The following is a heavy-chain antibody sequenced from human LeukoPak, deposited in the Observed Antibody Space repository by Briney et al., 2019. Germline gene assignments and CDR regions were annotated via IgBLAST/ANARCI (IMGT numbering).Heavy chain of an antibody. V-gene: IGHV4-59*01. J-gene: IGHJ4*02. CDR3: ARGIWRIDY. Sequence: SETLSHTCTVSGCSISSYYWSWIRQPPGKGLEWIGYIYYSGSTNYNPSLKSRVTISVDTSKNQFSLKLSSVTAADTAVYYCARGIWRIDYWGQGTLVTVSS. CDR2: IYYSGST. D-gene: IGHD2/OR15-2a*01. CDR1: GCSISSYY.